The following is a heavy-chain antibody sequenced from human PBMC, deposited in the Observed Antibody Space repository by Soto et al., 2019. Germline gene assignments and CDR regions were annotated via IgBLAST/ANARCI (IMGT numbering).Heavy chain of an antibody. CDR1: GFTFSSYS. D-gene: IGHD3-22*01. CDR3: ARATYYYDSSGYSYYYYGMDV. Sequence: EVQLVESGGGLVKPGGSLRLSCAASGFTFSSYSMNWVRQAPGKGLEWVSSISSSSSYIYYADSVKGRFTISRDNAKNSLYLQMNSLRAEDTAVYYCARATYYYDSSGYSYYYYGMDVWGQGTTVTVSS. J-gene: IGHJ6*02. V-gene: IGHV3-21*01. CDR2: ISSSSSYI.